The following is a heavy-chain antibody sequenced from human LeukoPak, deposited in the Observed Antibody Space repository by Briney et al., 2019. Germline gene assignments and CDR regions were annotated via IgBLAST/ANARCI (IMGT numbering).Heavy chain of an antibody. CDR3: ARTIAAAGTAREY. J-gene: IGHJ4*02. V-gene: IGHV4-59*01. CDR1: GGSISSYY. CDR2: IYYSGST. Sequence: SETLSLTCTVSGGSISSYYWSWIRQPPGKGLEWIGYIYYSGSTNYNPSLKSRVTISVDTSKNQFSLKLSSVTAADTAVYYCARTIAAAGTAREYWGQGTLVTVSS. D-gene: IGHD6-13*01.